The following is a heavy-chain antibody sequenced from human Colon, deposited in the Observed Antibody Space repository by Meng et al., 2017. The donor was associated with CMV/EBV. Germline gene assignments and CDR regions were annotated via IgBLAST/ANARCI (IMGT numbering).Heavy chain of an antibody. Sequence: GESLKISCSASGFTFNTFGMHWVRQAPGKGLEWVAFIRYDGTKADYADSVTGRFTISRDNAKNSLFLQMNSLRVEDTAVYWCARDLHLSGFMDVWGQGTTVTVSS. V-gene: IGHV3-30*02. J-gene: IGHJ6*02. D-gene: IGHD1-26*01. CDR3: ARDLHLSGFMDV. CDR2: IRYDGTKA. CDR1: GFTFNTFG.